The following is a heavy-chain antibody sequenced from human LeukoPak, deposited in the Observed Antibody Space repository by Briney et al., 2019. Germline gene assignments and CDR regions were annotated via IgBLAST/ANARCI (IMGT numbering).Heavy chain of an antibody. V-gene: IGHV3-9*01. D-gene: IGHD3-10*01. CDR2: ISWNSGSI. Sequence: GGSLRLSCAASGFTFDDYAMHWVRQAPGKGLEWVSGISWNSGSIGYADSVKGRFTISRDNSKNTLYLQVNSLRAEDTAVYYCAKLLMAMVRGVDIDCWGQGALVTVSS. CDR3: AKLLMAMVRGVDIDC. J-gene: IGHJ4*02. CDR1: GFTFDDYA.